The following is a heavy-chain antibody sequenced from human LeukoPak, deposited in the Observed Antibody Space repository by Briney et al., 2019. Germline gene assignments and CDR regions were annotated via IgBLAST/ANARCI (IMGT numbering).Heavy chain of an antibody. D-gene: IGHD5-18*01. CDR3: ARGSTATGDY. J-gene: IGHJ4*02. V-gene: IGHV3-21*01. CDR1: GFTFSSYT. Sequence: PGGSLRLSCAASGFTFSSYTMHWIRQAPGKGLEWVSSISGSNSYIFYADSVKGRFTVSRDNAKDSLYLQMNSLRAEDTAVYYCARGSTATGDYWGQGTLVTVSS. CDR2: ISGSNSYI.